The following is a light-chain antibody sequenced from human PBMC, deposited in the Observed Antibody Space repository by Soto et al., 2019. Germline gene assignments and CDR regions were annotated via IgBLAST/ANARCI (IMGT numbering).Light chain of an antibody. CDR3: SSYTNASRV. J-gene: IGLJ1*01. V-gene: IGLV2-14*01. CDR2: EVS. Sequence: QSALTQPASVSGSPGQSITISCTGTSSDVGGYNYVSWYQQHTGKAPKLMIYEVSNRPSGVSNRFSGSKSGNTASLTISGLQAEDEADYYCSSYTNASRVFGTGTKLTVL. CDR1: SSDVGGYNY.